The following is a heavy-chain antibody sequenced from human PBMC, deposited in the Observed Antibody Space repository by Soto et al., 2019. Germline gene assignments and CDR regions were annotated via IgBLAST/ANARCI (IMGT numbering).Heavy chain of an antibody. CDR1: GGSISSYY. J-gene: IGHJ5*02. D-gene: IGHD1-1*01. CDR2: IYSTGSS. CDR3: ARHGGNEWFDP. Sequence: QVQLQESGPGLVKPSETLSLTCTVSGGSISSYYWSWIRQPPGRGLEWIGYIYSTGSSNYNPSLKSXXTXSXATSKNQFSLKLSSVTAADTAVYYCARHGGNEWFDPWGQGTLVTVSS. V-gene: IGHV4-59*08.